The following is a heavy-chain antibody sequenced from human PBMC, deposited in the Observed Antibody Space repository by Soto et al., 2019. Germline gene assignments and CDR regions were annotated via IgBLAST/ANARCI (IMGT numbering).Heavy chain of an antibody. CDR3: AREDDTTVHYIWFDP. J-gene: IGHJ5*02. Sequence: SVKVSCKPTGTTFDSFTFSWVRQAPGQGLEWMGGFVPMFGSASVAQRFQGRVRITADASTGTGYMELSDLRSEDSAIDYCAREDDTTVHYIWFDPWGPGTLVTVSS. CDR2: FVPMFGSA. CDR1: GTTFDSFT. V-gene: IGHV1-69*13. D-gene: IGHD1-26*01.